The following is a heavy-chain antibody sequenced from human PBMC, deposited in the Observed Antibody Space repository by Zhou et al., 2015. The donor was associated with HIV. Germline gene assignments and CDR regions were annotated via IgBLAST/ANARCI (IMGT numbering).Heavy chain of an antibody. CDR2: IHPNTGVT. CDR3: ARRYNTSPFDY. D-gene: IGHD5-12*01. J-gene: IGHJ4*02. Sequence: QVQLVQSGAEVKKPGASVKVSCKTSGYTFTGYGISWVRQAPGQGLEWMGWIHPNTGVTTYARKFHGRVTMTRDTSITTAYMELSSLTSDDTAIYYCARRYNTSPFDYWGQGTLVTVSS. CDR1: GYTFTGYG. V-gene: IGHV1-2*02.